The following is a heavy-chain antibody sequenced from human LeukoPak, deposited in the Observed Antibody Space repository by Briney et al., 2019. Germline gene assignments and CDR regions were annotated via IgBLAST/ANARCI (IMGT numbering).Heavy chain of an antibody. CDR3: ARSYGSGTYYNWFDP. V-gene: IGHV2-5*02. J-gene: IGHJ5*02. Sequence: SGPTLVNPPQPLTLTSTFSGFSLSTSGVGVGWIRQPPGKALEWLALIYWDDDKRYSPSLKSRLTVTKDTSKNQVALTMTYMDPVDTGTYYCARSYGSGTYYNWFDPWGQGTLVTVSS. CDR2: IYWDDDK. D-gene: IGHD3-10*01. CDR1: GFSLSTSGVG.